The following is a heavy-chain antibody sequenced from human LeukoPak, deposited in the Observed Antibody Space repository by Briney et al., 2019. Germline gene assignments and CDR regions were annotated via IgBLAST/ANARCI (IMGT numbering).Heavy chain of an antibody. CDR1: GFSFSRNT. CDR2: ITSNSGSI. V-gene: IGHV3-21*04. D-gene: IGHD6-13*01. J-gene: IGHJ1*01. CDR3: SSEGSRWYRYFQH. Sequence: PGGSLRLSCAASGFSFSRNTMNWVRQAPGKGLEWVSSITSNSGSIYYADSVKGRFTISRDNAKNSLYLQMNSLRAEDTAVYYSSSEGSRWYRYFQHWGQGTLVTVSS.